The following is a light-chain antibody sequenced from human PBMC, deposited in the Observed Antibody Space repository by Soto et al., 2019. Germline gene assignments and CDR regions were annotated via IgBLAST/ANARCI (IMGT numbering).Light chain of an antibody. J-gene: IGKJ1*01. V-gene: IGKV1-5*01. CDR3: QQYNSYLGT. Sequence: DIQMTQSPSTLSGSVGDRVTITCRASQSITTWLAWYQQKPGTAVKVLIYDASTLGSGVPSRFSGSGSGTEFTLTISSLQPDDFATYYCQQYNSYLGTFGQGTKVDIK. CDR1: QSITTW. CDR2: DAS.